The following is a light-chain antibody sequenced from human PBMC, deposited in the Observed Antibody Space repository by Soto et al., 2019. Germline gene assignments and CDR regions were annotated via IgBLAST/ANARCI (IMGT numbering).Light chain of an antibody. Sequence: QSVQTQPASVSGSPGQSITISCTGTSSDVGGYNYVSWYQQHPGKAPKLMIYEVSNRPSGVSNRFSGSKSSNTASLTISGLQAEDEADYYCSSFTSSSTFVFGTGLKVTLL. CDR1: SSDVGGYNY. CDR3: SSFTSSSTFV. J-gene: IGLJ1*01. V-gene: IGLV2-14*01. CDR2: EVS.